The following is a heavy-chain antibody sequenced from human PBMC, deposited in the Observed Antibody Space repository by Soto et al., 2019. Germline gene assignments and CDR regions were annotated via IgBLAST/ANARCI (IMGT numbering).Heavy chain of an antibody. CDR2: IYPGDSDT. CDR1: GYSFTSYW. V-gene: IGHV5-51*01. Sequence: PGESLKISCKGSGYSFTSYWIGWVRQMPGKGLEWMGIIYPGDSDTRYSPSFQGQVTISADKSISTAYLQWSSLKASDTAMYYCARQEGYCTNGVCYKNITFDYWGQGTLITVSS. CDR3: ARQEGYCTNGVCYKNITFDY. J-gene: IGHJ4*02. D-gene: IGHD2-8*01.